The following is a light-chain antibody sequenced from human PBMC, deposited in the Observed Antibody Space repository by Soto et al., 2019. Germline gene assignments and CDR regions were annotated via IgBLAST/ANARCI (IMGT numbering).Light chain of an antibody. CDR3: QTYNSAPLT. CDR1: QGISDS. CDR2: AAS. J-gene: IGKJ4*01. V-gene: IGKV1-27*01. Sequence: DIQMTQSPSSLSASVGDRVSITCRASQGISDSLAWFQHKPGKPPKLLMYAASTLQSGVPSRFSGSGSGTDFILTISSLQPEDVATYYCQTYNSAPLTLGGGTRVEIK.